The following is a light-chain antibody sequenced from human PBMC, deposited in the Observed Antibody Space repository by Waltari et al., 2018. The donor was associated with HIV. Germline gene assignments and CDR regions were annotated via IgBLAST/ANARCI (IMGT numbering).Light chain of an antibody. CDR2: DVS. Sequence: QSALTQPRSVSGSPGQSVTISCTGTSSDVGGYNYVPWYPQHPGKAPKLMIYDVSKRPSGVPDRFSGSKSGNTASLTISGLQAEDEADYYCCSYAGSYTFEFGGGTKLTVL. CDR1: SSDVGGYNY. V-gene: IGLV2-11*01. J-gene: IGLJ2*01. CDR3: CSYAGSYTFE.